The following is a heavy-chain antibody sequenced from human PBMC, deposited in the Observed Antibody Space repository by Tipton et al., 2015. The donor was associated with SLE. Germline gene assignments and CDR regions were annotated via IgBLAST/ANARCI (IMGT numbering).Heavy chain of an antibody. Sequence: LSLTCPVSGGSISSYYWSSIRQAPGKGLEWIGYISNSGTTSYNPPLKSRVTISLDTSKNQFSLKLRSVTAADTAVYYCAGAWQGYCSGGTCYVLDYWGQGTLVTVSS. CDR3: AGAWQGYCSGGTCYVLDY. CDR1: GGSISSYY. V-gene: IGHV4-59*01. D-gene: IGHD2-15*01. CDR2: ISNSGTT. J-gene: IGHJ4*02.